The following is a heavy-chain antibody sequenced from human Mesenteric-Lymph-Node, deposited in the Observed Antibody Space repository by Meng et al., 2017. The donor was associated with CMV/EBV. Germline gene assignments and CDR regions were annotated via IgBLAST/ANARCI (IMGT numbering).Heavy chain of an antibody. D-gene: IGHD2-2*01. CDR2: IHYTGRT. CDR1: GDSISTYF. V-gene: IGHV4-59*01. CDR3: ARSCSSTTCRLDY. Sequence: SETLSLTCTLSGDSISTYFWNWIRQSPGKGLEWIGYIHYTGRTIHNPSLKSRVTMSVDPSNNQFSLQLRSVTAADTAVYYCARSCSSTTCRLDYWGQGALVTVSS. J-gene: IGHJ4*02.